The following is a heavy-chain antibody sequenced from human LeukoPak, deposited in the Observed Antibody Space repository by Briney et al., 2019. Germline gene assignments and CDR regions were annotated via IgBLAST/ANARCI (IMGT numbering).Heavy chain of an antibody. Sequence: SVKVSCKASGFTFTSSAVQWVRQARGQRLEWIGWIVVGSGNTNYAQKFQGRVTITRNTSISTAYMELSSLRSDDTAVYYCARDRESSSSWYWDYWGQGTLVTVSS. CDR2: IVVGSGNT. D-gene: IGHD6-13*01. CDR1: GFTFTSSA. V-gene: IGHV1-58*01. J-gene: IGHJ4*02. CDR3: ARDRESSSSWYWDY.